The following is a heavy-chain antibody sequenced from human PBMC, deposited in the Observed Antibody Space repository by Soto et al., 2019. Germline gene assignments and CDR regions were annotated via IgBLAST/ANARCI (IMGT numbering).Heavy chain of an antibody. D-gene: IGHD4-17*01. V-gene: IGHV4-39*01. CDR2: VHYSGST. J-gene: IGHJ4*02. CDR1: GGSISGSSYY. Sequence: SETLSLTCTVSGGSISGSSYYWGWIRQPPGKGLECIGSVHYSGSTDYNPSLKSRVTISVDTSKNQFSLKLTSVTAADTAVYFCASFSGATYGDYGGGINYWGQGTLVAVSS. CDR3: ASFSGATYGDYGGGINY.